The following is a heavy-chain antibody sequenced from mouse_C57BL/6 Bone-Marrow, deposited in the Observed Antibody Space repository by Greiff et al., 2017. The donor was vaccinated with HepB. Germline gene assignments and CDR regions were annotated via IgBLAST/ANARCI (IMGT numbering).Heavy chain of an antibody. CDR3: AREKGYLYYFDY. J-gene: IGHJ2*01. CDR1: GFTFSDYY. CDR2: INYDGSST. D-gene: IGHD3-2*02. V-gene: IGHV5-16*01. Sequence: EVQLVESEGGLVQPGSSMKLSCTASGFTFSDYYMAWVRQVPEKGLEWVANINYDGSSTYYLDSLKSRFIISRDNAKNILYLQMSSLKSEDTATYYCAREKGYLYYFDYWGQGTTLTVSS.